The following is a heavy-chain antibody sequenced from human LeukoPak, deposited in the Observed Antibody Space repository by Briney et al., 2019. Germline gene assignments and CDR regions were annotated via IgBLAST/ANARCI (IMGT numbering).Heavy chain of an antibody. J-gene: IGHJ4*02. CDR3: AGDFYDFWSGSIISLIDY. D-gene: IGHD3-3*01. V-gene: IGHV3-48*02. Sequence: GGSLRLSCAASGFTFSSYSMNWVRQAPGKGLEWVSYISSSSSTIYYADSVKGRFTISRDNAKNSLYLQMNSLRDEDTAVYYCAGDFYDFWSGSIISLIDYWGQGTLVTVSS. CDR2: ISSSSSTI. CDR1: GFTFSSYS.